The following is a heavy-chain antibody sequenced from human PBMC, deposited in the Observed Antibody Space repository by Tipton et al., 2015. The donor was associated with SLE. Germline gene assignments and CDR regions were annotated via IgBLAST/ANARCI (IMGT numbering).Heavy chain of an antibody. Sequence: GLVKPSQTLSLTCAISGESVSSTAASWNWIRQSPSRGLEWLGRTYYSSTWFYEYADSVKSRISINPDTAKNQFSLQLSSVTPADTATYYCVRGNYNFDYWGQGTLVTVSS. CDR1: GESVSSTAAS. J-gene: IGHJ4*02. D-gene: IGHD1-7*01. V-gene: IGHV6-1*01. CDR3: VRGNYNFDY. CDR2: TYYSSTWFY.